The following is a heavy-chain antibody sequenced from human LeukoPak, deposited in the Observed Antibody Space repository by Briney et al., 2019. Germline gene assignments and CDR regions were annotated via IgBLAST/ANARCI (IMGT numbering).Heavy chain of an antibody. Sequence: WGTLRLSCAASGFTFSDYYMGWIRLAPGKGLDLISYGSRTIYYADSVKGRFTISRDNAKNSLYLQMNSLRAEDTAVYYCARRIWGADSQSHTFDIWGQGTMVTVSS. J-gene: IGHJ3*02. D-gene: IGHD3-16*01. CDR3: ARRIWGADSQSHTFDI. V-gene: IGHV3-11*01. CDR1: GFTFSDYY. CDR2: GSRTI.